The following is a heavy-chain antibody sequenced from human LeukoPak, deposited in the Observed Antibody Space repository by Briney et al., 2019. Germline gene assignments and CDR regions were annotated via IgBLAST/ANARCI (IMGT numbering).Heavy chain of an antibody. CDR1: GFTFSSFA. D-gene: IGHD3-3*01. Sequence: PGGSLRLSCAASGFTFSSFAMNWVRQAPGKGLEWVSGISDNAGSTYYADSLKGRFTISRDNRKNTLYLQMNSLRAEDTAMYYCAKGQGGWLVSYFDYWGQGTLVTVSS. V-gene: IGHV3-23*01. CDR2: ISDNAGST. J-gene: IGHJ4*02. CDR3: AKGQGGWLVSYFDY.